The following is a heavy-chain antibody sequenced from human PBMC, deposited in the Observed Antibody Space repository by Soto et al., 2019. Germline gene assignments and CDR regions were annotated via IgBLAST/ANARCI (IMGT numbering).Heavy chain of an antibody. CDR2: IYHSGST. Sequence: SEPLSLPCAVSGGSISSSNWCSWVRQPPWKGLEWIGEIYHSGSTNYNPSLKSRVTISVDKSKNQFSLKLSSVTAADTAVYYCARVQLELRFYYYYYGMDVWGQGTTVTVSS. V-gene: IGHV4-4*02. D-gene: IGHD1-7*01. CDR1: GGSISSSNW. J-gene: IGHJ6*02. CDR3: ARVQLELRFYYYYYGMDV.